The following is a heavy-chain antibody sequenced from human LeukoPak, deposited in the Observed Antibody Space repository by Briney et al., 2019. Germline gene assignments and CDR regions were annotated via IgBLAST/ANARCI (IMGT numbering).Heavy chain of an antibody. CDR2: ISAYNGNT. CDR1: GYAFTSYG. D-gene: IGHD2-15*01. CDR3: ARDQSAALGPIYYYSYGMDV. J-gene: IGHJ6*02. V-gene: IGHV1-18*01. Sequence: ASVKVSCKASGYAFTSYGISWVRQAPGQGLEWMGWISAYNGNTNYAQKLQGRVTMTTDTSTSTAYMELRSLRSDDTAVYYCARDQSAALGPIYYYSYGMDVWGQGTTVTVSS.